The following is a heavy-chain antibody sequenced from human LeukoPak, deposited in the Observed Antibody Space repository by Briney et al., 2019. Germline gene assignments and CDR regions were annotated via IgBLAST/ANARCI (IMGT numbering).Heavy chain of an antibody. J-gene: IGHJ4*02. V-gene: IGHV3-74*01. CDR3: AKDSGYSSSWVFDY. CDR1: GFTFRSYW. D-gene: IGHD6-13*01. CDR2: INSDGSST. Sequence: GGTLRLSCAASGFTFRSYWMHWVRQAPGKGLVWVSRINSDGSSTSYADSVKGRFTISRDNAKNTLYLQMNSLRAEDTAVYYCAKDSGYSSSWVFDYWGQGTLVTVSS.